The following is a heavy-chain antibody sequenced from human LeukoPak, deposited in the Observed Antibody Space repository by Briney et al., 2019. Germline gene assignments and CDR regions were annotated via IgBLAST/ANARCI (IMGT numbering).Heavy chain of an antibody. CDR1: GYTFTSYG. D-gene: IGHD3-9*01. Sequence: ASVKVSCKASGYTFTSYGISWVRQAPGQGLEWMGWISAYNGNTNYAQKLQGRVTMTTDTSTSTAYMGLRSLRSDDTAVYYCARSYYYDILTGYYTPNLFDYWGQGTLVTVSS. J-gene: IGHJ4*02. CDR3: ARSYYYDILTGYYTPNLFDY. CDR2: ISAYNGNT. V-gene: IGHV1-18*01.